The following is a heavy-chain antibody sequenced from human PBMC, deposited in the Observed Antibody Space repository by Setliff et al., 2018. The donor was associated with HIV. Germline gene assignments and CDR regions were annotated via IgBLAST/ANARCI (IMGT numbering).Heavy chain of an antibody. J-gene: IGHJ1*01. V-gene: IGHV3-15*01. CDR1: GLTFSDAW. D-gene: IGHD2-2*01. Sequence: AASGLTFSDAWMSWVRQAPGKGLEWVGRTRSVSDGGRTDYAAPVKGRFTISRDDSKNMLYLQMNSLKIEDTAVYYCTTDPAVDWGQGTPVTVSS. CDR2: TRSVSDGGRT. CDR3: TTDPAVD.